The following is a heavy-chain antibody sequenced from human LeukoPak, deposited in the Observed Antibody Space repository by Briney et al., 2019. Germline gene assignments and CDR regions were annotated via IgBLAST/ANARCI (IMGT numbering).Heavy chain of an antibody. J-gene: IGHJ4*02. CDR3: SRNAASGFDI. Sequence: GASVKVSCKASGYAFTTYYLYWVRQAPGQGLECVGMIKPDDGTTSYSQKFQGRVTITRDTSTSTLYMELSSLTSEDTAVYYCSRNAASGFDIRGQGTRVTVSS. CDR1: GYAFTTYY. CDR2: IKPDDGTT. V-gene: IGHV1-46*01.